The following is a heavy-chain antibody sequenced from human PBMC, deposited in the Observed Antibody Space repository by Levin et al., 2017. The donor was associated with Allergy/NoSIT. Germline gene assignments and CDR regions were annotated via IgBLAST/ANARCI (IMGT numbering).Heavy chain of an antibody. V-gene: IGHV3-9*01. J-gene: IGHJ5*02. CDR3: AKDEAAAWWGYNWFDP. CDR1: GFTFDDYA. D-gene: IGHD6-13*01. Sequence: SCAASGFTFDDYAMHWVRQAPGKGLEWVSGISWNSGSIGYADSVKGRFTISRDNAKNSLYLQMNSLRAEDTALYYCAKDEAAAWWGYNWFDPWGQGTLVTVSS. CDR2: ISWNSGSI.